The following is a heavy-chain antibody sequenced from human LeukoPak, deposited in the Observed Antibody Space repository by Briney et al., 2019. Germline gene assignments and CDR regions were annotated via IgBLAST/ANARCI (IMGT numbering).Heavy chain of an antibody. Sequence: PGGSLRLSCVASGFSFSDYAMHWVRQAPGKGLEWVAVISADGRDKYYIDSVGGRFTISRDNSKTTVFLQMNSLEVEDTAVYYCATPLTSKWSSSWYSGHFDYWGQGALVTVPS. J-gene: IGHJ4*02. CDR3: ATPLTSKWSSSWYSGHFDY. CDR2: ISADGRDK. CDR1: GFSFSDYA. D-gene: IGHD6-13*01. V-gene: IGHV3-30*04.